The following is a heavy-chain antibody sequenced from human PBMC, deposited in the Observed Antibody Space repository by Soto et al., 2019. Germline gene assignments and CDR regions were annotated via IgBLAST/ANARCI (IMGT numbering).Heavy chain of an antibody. J-gene: IGHJ4*02. Sequence: SETLSLTCTVSGGSISSSSYYWGWIRQPPGKGLEWIGSIYYSGSTYYNPSLKSRVTISVDTSKNQFSLKLSSVTAADTAVYYCGSIAVAGSDYYFDYWGQGTLVTVSS. V-gene: IGHV4-39*01. D-gene: IGHD6-19*01. CDR3: GSIAVAGSDYYFDY. CDR1: GGSISSSSYY. CDR2: IYYSGST.